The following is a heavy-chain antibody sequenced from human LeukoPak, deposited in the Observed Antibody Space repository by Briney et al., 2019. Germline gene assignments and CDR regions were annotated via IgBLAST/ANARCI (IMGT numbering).Heavy chain of an antibody. V-gene: IGHV4-59*01. D-gene: IGHD7-27*01. CDR3: ARGLGYYYYYMDV. Sequence: PSETLSLTCTVSGGSISSYYWSWIRQPQGKDLEWIGYIYYSGSTNYNPSLKSRVTISVDTSKNQFSLKLSSVTAADTAVYYCARGLGYYYYYMDVWGKGTTVTVSS. CDR2: IYYSGST. CDR1: GGSISSYY. J-gene: IGHJ6*03.